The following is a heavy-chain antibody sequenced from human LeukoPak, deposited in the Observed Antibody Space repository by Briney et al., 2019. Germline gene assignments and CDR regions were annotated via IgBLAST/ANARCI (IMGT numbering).Heavy chain of an antibody. V-gene: IGHV4-38-2*01. Sequence: SETLSLTCAVSGYSISSDYYWGWIRQPPGKGLEWIGTIYHSGSTYLNPSLKSRVTISVDTSKNQFSLNLNSVTAADTAVYYCTSGPNFYYFDYWGQGALVTVSS. CDR3: TSGPNFYYFDY. CDR2: IYHSGST. J-gene: IGHJ4*02. CDR1: GYSISSDYY. D-gene: IGHD3-3*01.